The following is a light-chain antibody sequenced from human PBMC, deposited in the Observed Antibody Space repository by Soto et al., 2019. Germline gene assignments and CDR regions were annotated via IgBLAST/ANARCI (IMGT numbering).Light chain of an antibody. CDR3: QQYVTSSPRT. J-gene: IGKJ1*01. CDR1: HTISSSY. V-gene: IGKV3-20*01. CDR2: GIT. Sequence: EIVLTQSPGTLSLSPGERATLSCRASHTISSSYLAWYQQKPGQAPRLLMYGITRRATGIPDRFSGSGSGTDITLTITNLEPEDFAVYYCQQYVTSSPRTFGQVAKVEIK.